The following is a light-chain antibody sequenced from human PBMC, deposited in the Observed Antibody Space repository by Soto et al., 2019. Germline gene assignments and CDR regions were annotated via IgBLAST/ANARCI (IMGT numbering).Light chain of an antibody. V-gene: IGLV1-36*01. CDR2: YDD. Sequence: QSVLTQPPSVSEAPRQRVIISCSGSTSNIGDYAVNWYQQLPGKAPKLLIYYDDLRSSGVSDRFSGSKSGTSASLAISGLXSEDEADYYCCSYAITDTFYVFGSGTKVTVL. CDR3: CSYAITDTFYV. J-gene: IGLJ1*01. CDR1: TSNIGDYA.